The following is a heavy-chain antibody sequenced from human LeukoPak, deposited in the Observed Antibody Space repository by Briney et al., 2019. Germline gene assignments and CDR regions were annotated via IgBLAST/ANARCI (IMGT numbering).Heavy chain of an antibody. CDR3: ARDYYGSGSYSIFDY. CDR2: ISYDENNK. Sequence: GGSLRLSCAASGFIFRSYSMHWVRQAPGKGLEWVAVISYDENNKYYADSVKGRFTISRDNAKKSLYLQMNSLRAEDTAVYYCARDYYGSGSYSIFDYWGQGTLVTVSS. CDR1: GFIFRSYS. D-gene: IGHD3-10*01. J-gene: IGHJ4*02. V-gene: IGHV3-30-3*01.